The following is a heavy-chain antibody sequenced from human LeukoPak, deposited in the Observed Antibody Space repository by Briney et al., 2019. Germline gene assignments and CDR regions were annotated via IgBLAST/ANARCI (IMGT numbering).Heavy chain of an antibody. CDR1: GFTFSSYG. CDR2: ISYDGSNK. D-gene: IGHD2-15*01. Sequence: GGSLRLSCAASGFTFSSYGMHWVRQAPGKGLEWVAVISYDGSNKYYADSVKGRFTISRDNSKNTLYLQMNSLRAEDTAVYYCARQGSAYYFDFWGQGLPVTVSS. CDR3: ARQGSAYYFDF. V-gene: IGHV3-30*03. J-gene: IGHJ4*02.